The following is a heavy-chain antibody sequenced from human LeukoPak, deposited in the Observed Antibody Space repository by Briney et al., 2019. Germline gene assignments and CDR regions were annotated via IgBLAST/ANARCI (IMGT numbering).Heavy chain of an antibody. V-gene: IGHV4-34*01. CDR1: GGSFSGYY. D-gene: IGHD3-22*01. CDR2: INHSGST. CDR3: ARSRFLYYYDSSGPFDY. Sequence: SETLSLTCAVYGGSFSGYYWSWIRQPPGKGLEWIGEINHSGSTNYNPSLKSRVTISVDTSKNQFSLKLSSVTAADTAVYYCARSRFLYYYDSSGPFDYWGQGTLVTVSS. J-gene: IGHJ4*02.